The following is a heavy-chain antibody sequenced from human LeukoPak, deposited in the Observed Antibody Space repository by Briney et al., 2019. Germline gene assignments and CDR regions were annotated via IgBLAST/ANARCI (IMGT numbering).Heavy chain of an antibody. Sequence: KPSETLSLTCTVSGGSISSYYWSWIRQPPGKGLEWIGYIYYSGSTNYNPSPKSRVTISVDTSKNQFSLKLSSVTAADTAVYYCARAIAIFGVVIWDHYYYMDVWGKGTTVTASS. CDR1: GGSISSYY. CDR3: ARAIAIFGVVIWDHYYYMDV. CDR2: IYYSGST. J-gene: IGHJ6*03. D-gene: IGHD3-3*01. V-gene: IGHV4-59*01.